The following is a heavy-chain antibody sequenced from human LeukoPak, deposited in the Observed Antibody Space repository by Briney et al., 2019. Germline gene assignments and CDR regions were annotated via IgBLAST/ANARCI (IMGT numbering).Heavy chain of an antibody. V-gene: IGHV4-59*01. D-gene: IGHD2-8*01. J-gene: IGHJ4*02. CDR2: IYHSGST. Sequence: PSETLSLTCTVSGDSISSYYWSWIRQPPGKGLEWIGYIYHSGSTNYNPSLKSRVTISADTSKDQFSLKLASVTAADTAVYYCARQERYCSNGVCLKHFDYWGQGTLVTVSS. CDR3: ARQERYCSNGVCLKHFDY. CDR1: GDSISSYY.